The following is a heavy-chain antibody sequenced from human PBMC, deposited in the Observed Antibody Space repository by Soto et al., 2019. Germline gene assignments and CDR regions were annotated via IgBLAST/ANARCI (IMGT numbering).Heavy chain of an antibody. CDR1: GFTLSDFG. CDR3: ARDTGGNYLRADQLHYFDY. CDR2: IYPDGGTK. J-gene: IGHJ4*02. Sequence: GGSLRLSCVVSGFTLSDFGMHWVRQAPGKGLEWVAVIYPDGGTKYYGDSMKGRFTISKDNSKDTLYLQMNSLRDEDTAVYYCARDTGGNYLRADQLHYFDYWGQGTLVTVSS. V-gene: IGHV3-33*01. D-gene: IGHD1-26*01.